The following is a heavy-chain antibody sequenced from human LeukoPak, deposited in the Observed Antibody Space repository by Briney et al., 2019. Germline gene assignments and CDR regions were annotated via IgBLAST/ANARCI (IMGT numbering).Heavy chain of an antibody. Sequence: SETLSLTCAVYGGSFSGYYWSWIRQPPGKGLEWIGEINHSGSTNYNPSLKSRVTISVDTSKNQFSLKLSSVTAADTAVYYCARRNGGKKGVDYWGQGTQVTVSS. D-gene: IGHD2-15*01. CDR1: GGSFSGYY. V-gene: IGHV4-34*01. CDR3: ARRNGGKKGVDY. J-gene: IGHJ4*02. CDR2: INHSGST.